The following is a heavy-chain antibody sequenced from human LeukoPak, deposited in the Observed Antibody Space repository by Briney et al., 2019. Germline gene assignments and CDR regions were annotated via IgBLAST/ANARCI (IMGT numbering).Heavy chain of an antibody. V-gene: IGHV3-9*01. CDR3: AKDMSGYSGLDY. CDR1: GFTFDDYA. Sequence: PGRSLRLSCAASGFTFDDYAMHWVRQAPGKSLEWVSGISWNSGSIGYADSVKGRFTISRDNSKNSLYLQMNSLRTEDTALYYCAKDMSGYSGLDYWGQGTLVTVSS. D-gene: IGHD5-12*01. CDR2: ISWNSGSI. J-gene: IGHJ4*02.